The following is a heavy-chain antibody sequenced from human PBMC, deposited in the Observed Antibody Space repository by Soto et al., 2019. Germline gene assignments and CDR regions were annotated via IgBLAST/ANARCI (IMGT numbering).Heavy chain of an antibody. CDR3: ARGLYDFWSGFLNPYCYYGMDV. CDR2: IYTSGST. D-gene: IGHD3-3*01. V-gene: IGHV4-4*07. Sequence: SETLSLTCSVSGGSVSDKTYYWSWIRQPAGKGLEWIGRIYTSGSTNYNPSLKSRVTMSVETSKNQFYLKLSSVTAADTAVYYCARGLYDFWSGFLNPYCYYGMDVWGQGTTVTVPS. J-gene: IGHJ6*02. CDR1: GGSVSDKTYY.